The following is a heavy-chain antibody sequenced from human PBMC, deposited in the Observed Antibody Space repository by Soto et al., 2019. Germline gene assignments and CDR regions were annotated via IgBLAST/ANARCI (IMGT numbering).Heavy chain of an antibody. J-gene: IGHJ4*02. Sequence: SVKVSCKASGFTFTSSAVQWVRQAPGQGLEWMGRIVVGSGNTNYAQKLQGRVTMTRDTSTSTVYMELSSLRSEDTAVYYCARGITVTTPLDYWGQGTLVTVSS. CDR1: GFTFTSSA. V-gene: IGHV1-58*01. CDR3: ARGITVTTPLDY. CDR2: IVVGSGNT. D-gene: IGHD4-17*01.